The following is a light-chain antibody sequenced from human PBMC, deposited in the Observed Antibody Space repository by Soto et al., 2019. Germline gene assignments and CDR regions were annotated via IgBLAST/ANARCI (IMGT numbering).Light chain of an antibody. V-gene: IGKV2D-29*01. CDR1: QTLLRSDGKNY. Sequence: DIVMTQTPLSLSVTPGQPASISCKSSQTLLRSDGKNYMYWYLQKPGQPPQLLISEVSNRFSGVPDKFSGSGSGTDFTLKISRVEAEDVGVYYCLQTILLPYTLGQGTKLEIK. CDR3: LQTILLPYT. CDR2: EVS. J-gene: IGKJ2*01.